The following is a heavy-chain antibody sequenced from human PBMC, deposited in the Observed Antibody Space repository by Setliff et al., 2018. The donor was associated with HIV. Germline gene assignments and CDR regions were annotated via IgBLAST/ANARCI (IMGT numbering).Heavy chain of an antibody. D-gene: IGHD6-13*01. CDR3: ARAAGSYYYYYYMDV. CDR1: GFTFSSYG. Sequence: PGGSLRLSCAASGFTFSSYGIHWVRQAPGKGLEWVAVIWYDGSNKYYADSVKGRFTISRDNSKNTLYLQMNSLRAEDTAVYYCARAAGSYYYYYYMDVWGKGTTVTVSS. V-gene: IGHV3-33*01. CDR2: IWYDGSNK. J-gene: IGHJ6*03.